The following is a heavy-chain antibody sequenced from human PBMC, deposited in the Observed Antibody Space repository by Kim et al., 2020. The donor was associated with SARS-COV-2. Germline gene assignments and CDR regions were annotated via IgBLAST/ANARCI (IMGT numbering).Heavy chain of an antibody. D-gene: IGHD3-9*01. CDR1: GGSISSSSYY. CDR2: IYYSGST. CDR3: ASSGFDWLLEYYYGMDV. J-gene: IGHJ6*02. Sequence: SETLSLTCTVSGGSISSSSYYWGWIRQPPGKGLEWIGSIYYSGSTYYNPSLKSRVTISVDTSKNQFSLKLSSVTAADTAVYYCASSGFDWLLEYYYGMDVWGQGTTVTVSS. V-gene: IGHV4-39*07.